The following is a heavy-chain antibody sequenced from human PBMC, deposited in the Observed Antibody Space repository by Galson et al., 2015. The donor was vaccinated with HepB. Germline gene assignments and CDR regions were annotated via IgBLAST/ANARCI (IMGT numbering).Heavy chain of an antibody. CDR2: INAGNGNT. CDR3: ARDLRGWGSGGSCYFVLDY. D-gene: IGHD2-15*01. V-gene: IGHV1-3*01. J-gene: IGHJ4*02. Sequence: SVKVSCKASGYTFTSYAMHWVRQAPGQRLEWMGWINAGNGNTKYSQKFQGRVTITRDTSASTAYMELSSLRSEDTAVYYCARDLRGWGSGGSCYFVLDYWGQGTLVTVSS. CDR1: GYTFTSYA.